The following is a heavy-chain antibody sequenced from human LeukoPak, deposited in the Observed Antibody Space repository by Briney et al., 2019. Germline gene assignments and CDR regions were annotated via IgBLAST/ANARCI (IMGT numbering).Heavy chain of an antibody. D-gene: IGHD2-21*02. J-gene: IGHJ3*02. CDR2: INPNSGGT. CDR1: GYTFTGYY. Sequence: GVSVKVSCKASGYTFTGYYMHWVRQAPGQGLEWMGWINPNSGGTNYAQKFQGWVTMTRDTSISTAYMELSRLRSDDTAVYYCARRYCGGDCYYDAFDIWGQGTMVTVSS. V-gene: IGHV1-2*04. CDR3: ARRYCGGDCYYDAFDI.